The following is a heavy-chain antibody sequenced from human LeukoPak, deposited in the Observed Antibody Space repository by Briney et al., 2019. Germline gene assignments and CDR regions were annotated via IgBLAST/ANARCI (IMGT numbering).Heavy chain of an antibody. Sequence: GGSLRLSCAASGFTFSSYWMSWVRQAPGKGLEWVANIKQDGNEKYYVDSVKGRFTISRDNSKNTLYLRMNSLRAEDTALYYCAKDTGAGPSNAFDIWGQGTMVTVSS. CDR1: GFTFSSYW. CDR2: IKQDGNEK. J-gene: IGHJ3*02. V-gene: IGHV3-7*03. CDR3: AKDTGAGPSNAFDI. D-gene: IGHD2-8*02.